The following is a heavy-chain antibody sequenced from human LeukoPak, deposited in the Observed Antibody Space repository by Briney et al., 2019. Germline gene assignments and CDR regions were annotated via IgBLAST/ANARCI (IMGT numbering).Heavy chain of an antibody. J-gene: IGHJ4*02. D-gene: IGHD5-12*01. CDR3: AKELGVATIGLNFDY. CDR1: GFTFSSYA. V-gene: IGHV3-23*01. Sequence: GGSLRLSCAASGFTFSSYAMSWVRQAPRKGLEWVSGIGGSGDSTYYADSVKGRFTISRDNSKNTLYLQMNSLRVEDTVVYYCAKELGVATIGLNFDYWGQGTLVTVSS. CDR2: IGGSGDST.